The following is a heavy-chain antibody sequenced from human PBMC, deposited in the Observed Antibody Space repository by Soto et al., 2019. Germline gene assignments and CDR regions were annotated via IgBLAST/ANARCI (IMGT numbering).Heavy chain of an antibody. CDR2: IKSKTDGGTT. CDR3: ATGLSSSSSG. J-gene: IGHJ4*02. V-gene: IGHV3-15*01. Sequence: GGSLRLSCAASGFIFSNAWMSWVRQAPGKGLEWVGRIKSKTDGGTTDYGAAVKGRFTISRDDSKNTMYLQMDSLKTEDTAVYYCATGLSSSSSGWGQGTLVTVSS. D-gene: IGHD6-6*01. CDR1: GFIFSNAW.